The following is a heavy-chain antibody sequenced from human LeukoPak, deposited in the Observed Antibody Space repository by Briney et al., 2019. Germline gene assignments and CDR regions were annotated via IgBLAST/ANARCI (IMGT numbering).Heavy chain of an antibody. CDR1: GFTFSSYS. V-gene: IGHV3-48*02. J-gene: IGHJ4*02. Sequence: GGSLRLSCAASGFTFSSYSMNWVRQAPGKGLEWVSYISSSSSTIYYADSVKGRFTIPRDNAKNSLYLQMNSLRDEDTAVYYCARDLESGSWPDYYFDYWGQGTLVTVSS. CDR3: ARDLESGSWPDYYFDY. D-gene: IGHD6-13*01. CDR2: ISSSSSTI.